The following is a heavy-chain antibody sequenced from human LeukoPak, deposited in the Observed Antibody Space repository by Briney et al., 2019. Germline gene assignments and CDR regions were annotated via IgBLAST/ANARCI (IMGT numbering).Heavy chain of an antibody. CDR1: GFTFSNYA. Sequence: GRSLRLSCAASGFTFSNYAMNWVRQAPGRGLEWVSDISVSGSRIYYADFVKGRFTISRDNSKNTLYLQMNSLIAEDTAVYYCAKEGRSSWYFHEVDYWGQGTLVTVSS. J-gene: IGHJ4*02. CDR2: ISVSGSRI. D-gene: IGHD6-13*01. V-gene: IGHV3-23*01. CDR3: AKEGRSSWYFHEVDY.